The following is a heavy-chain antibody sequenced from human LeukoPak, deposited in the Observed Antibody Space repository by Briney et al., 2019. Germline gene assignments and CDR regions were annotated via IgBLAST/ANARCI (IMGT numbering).Heavy chain of an antibody. D-gene: IGHD5-18*01. CDR3: ARRGYSYGIPWYFDL. Sequence: PSETLSLTCTVSGYSIGTGYCWGWIRQPPGKGLEWIASIFHDGRTFYNPSLKSRVTISVLTSDNQFSLKLSSVTAADTAVYYCARRGYSYGIPWYFDLWGRGTLVTVSS. V-gene: IGHV4-38-2*02. CDR2: IFHDGRT. J-gene: IGHJ2*01. CDR1: GYSIGTGYC.